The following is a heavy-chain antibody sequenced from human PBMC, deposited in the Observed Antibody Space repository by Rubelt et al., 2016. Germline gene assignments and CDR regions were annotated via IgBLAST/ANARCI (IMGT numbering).Heavy chain of an antibody. Sequence: EVQLVESGGGQVKPGGSLRLSCVGSGFNFDTYTMNWVRQAPGKGLEWVSSISSRDTYSHYTDSVRGRFTISRDNAKNSLFLQMDGLRGEDTAVYYCASSTYVAEIDQWGQGTLVTVSS. V-gene: IGHV3-21*01. CDR1: GFNFDTYT. CDR3: ASSTYVAEIDQ. CDR2: ISSRDTYS. D-gene: IGHD2/OR15-2a*01. J-gene: IGHJ4*02.